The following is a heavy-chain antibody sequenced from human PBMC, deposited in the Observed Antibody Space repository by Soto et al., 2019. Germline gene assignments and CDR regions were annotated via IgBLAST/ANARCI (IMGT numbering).Heavy chain of an antibody. CDR2: IDPSDSYT. CDR1: GYSFTSYW. J-gene: IGHJ6*02. V-gene: IGHV5-10-1*01. D-gene: IGHD2-15*01. Sequence: GESLKISCKGSGYSFTSYWISWVRQMPGKGLEWMGRIDPSDSYTNYSPSFQGHVTIPADKSISTAYLQWSSLKASDTAMYYCARLKGKDCSGGSCYWGYYYYGMDVWGQGTTVTVSS. CDR3: ARLKGKDCSGGSCYWGYYYYGMDV.